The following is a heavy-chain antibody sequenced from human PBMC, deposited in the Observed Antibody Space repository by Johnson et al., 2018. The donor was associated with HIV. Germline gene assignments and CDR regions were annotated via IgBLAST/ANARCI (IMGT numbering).Heavy chain of an antibody. Sequence: VQLVESGGGLIQPGGSLRLSCAASGFTVSSNYMSWVRQAPGKGLEWVSVIYSGGSTYYADSVKGRFTISRDNSKNTLYLQMNSLRAEDTAVYYCAKTYYYDSRCSLDAFDIWGQGTMVTVSS. J-gene: IGHJ3*02. V-gene: IGHV3-53*01. CDR3: AKTYYYDSRCSLDAFDI. CDR1: GFTVSSNY. CDR2: IYSGGST. D-gene: IGHD3-22*01.